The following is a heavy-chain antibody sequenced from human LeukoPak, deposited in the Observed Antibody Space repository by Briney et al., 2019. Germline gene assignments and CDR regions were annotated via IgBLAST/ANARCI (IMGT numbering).Heavy chain of an antibody. CDR3: ARLRSAAGSGPSDY. D-gene: IGHD6-13*01. CDR2: IYYSGST. Sequence: SETLSLTRTVSGGSISSSSYYWGWIRQPPGKGLEWIGSIYYSGSTYYNPSLKSRVTISVDTSKNQFSLKLSSVTVADTAVYYCARLRSAAGSGPSDYWGQGTLVTVSS. V-gene: IGHV4-39*01. J-gene: IGHJ4*02. CDR1: GGSISSSSYY.